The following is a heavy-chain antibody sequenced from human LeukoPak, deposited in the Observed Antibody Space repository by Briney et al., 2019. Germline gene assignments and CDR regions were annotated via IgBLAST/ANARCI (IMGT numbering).Heavy chain of an antibody. J-gene: IGHJ6*02. V-gene: IGHV3-21*01. D-gene: IGHD2-2*01. CDR1: GFTFSSYS. CDR2: ISSSSSYI. CDR3: ARAGCSSTSCYLPKMTYYGMDV. Sequence: GGSLRLSCAASGFTFSSYSMNWVRQAPGKGLEWVSSISSSSSYIYYADSVKGRFTISRDDAKNSLYLQMNSLRAEDTAVYYCARAGCSSTSCYLPKMTYYGMDVWGQGTTVTVSS.